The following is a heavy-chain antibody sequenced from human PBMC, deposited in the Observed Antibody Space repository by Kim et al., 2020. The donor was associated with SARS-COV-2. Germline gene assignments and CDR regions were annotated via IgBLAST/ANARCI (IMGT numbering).Heavy chain of an antibody. J-gene: IGHJ4*02. CDR3: ARKVIASEGYYFDY. V-gene: IGHV3-21*01. D-gene: IGHD6-13*01. Sequence: YADSLKGRFTISRDNAKNSLYLQMSSLRAEDTAVYFCARKVIASEGYYFDYWGQGTQVTVSS.